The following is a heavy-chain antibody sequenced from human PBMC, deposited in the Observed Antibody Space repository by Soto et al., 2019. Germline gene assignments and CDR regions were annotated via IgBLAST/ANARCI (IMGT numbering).Heavy chain of an antibody. D-gene: IGHD6-19*01. J-gene: IGHJ5*02. CDR1: GGSISSYY. CDR2: IYTSGST. V-gene: IGHV4-4*07. CDR3: ARELIAVAGTIVFDP. Sequence: SETLSLTCTVSGGSISSYYWSWIRQPAGKGLEWIGRIYTSGSTNYNPSLKSRVTMSVDTSKNQFSLKLSSVTAADTAVYYCARELIAVAGTIVFDPWGQGTLVTVSS.